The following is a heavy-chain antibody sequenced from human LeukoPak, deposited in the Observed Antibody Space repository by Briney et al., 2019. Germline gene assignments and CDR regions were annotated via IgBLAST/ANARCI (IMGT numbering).Heavy chain of an antibody. V-gene: IGHV4-59*01. CDR2: IYYSGST. Sequence: SETLSLTCAVYGGSFSGYYWSWIRQPPGKGLEWIGYIYYSGSTNYNPSLKSRVTISVDTSKNQFSLKLSSVTAADTAVYYCAKHLSDTAMVSYYYYYYMDVWGKGTTVTVSS. J-gene: IGHJ6*03. CDR1: GGSFSGYY. D-gene: IGHD5-18*01. CDR3: AKHLSDTAMVSYYYYYYMDV.